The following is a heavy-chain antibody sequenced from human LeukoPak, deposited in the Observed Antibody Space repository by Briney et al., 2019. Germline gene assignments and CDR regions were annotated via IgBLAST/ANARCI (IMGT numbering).Heavy chain of an antibody. D-gene: IGHD3-3*01. CDR1: GGSFSGYY. Sequence: SETLSLTCAVYGGSFSGYYWSWIRQPPGKGLEWIGEINHSGSINYNPSLKSRVTISVDTSKNQFSLKLSSVTAADTAVYYCARGYYDFWSGSSSFDCWGPGTLVTVSS. V-gene: IGHV4-34*01. CDR2: INHSGSI. CDR3: ARGYYDFWSGSSSFDC. J-gene: IGHJ4*02.